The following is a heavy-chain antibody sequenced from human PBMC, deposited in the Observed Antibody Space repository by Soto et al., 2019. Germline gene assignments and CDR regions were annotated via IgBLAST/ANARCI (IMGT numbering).Heavy chain of an antibody. CDR3: AKALYYYDSSGYYPPGWYYGMDV. Sequence: PGGSLRLSCAASGFTFSSYAMSWVRQAPGKGLEWVSAISGSGGSTYYADSAKGRFTISRDNSKNTLYLQMNSLRAEDTAVYYCAKALYYYDSSGYYPPGWYYGMDVWGQGTTVTVSS. CDR1: GFTFSSYA. J-gene: IGHJ6*02. CDR2: ISGSGGST. V-gene: IGHV3-23*01. D-gene: IGHD3-22*01.